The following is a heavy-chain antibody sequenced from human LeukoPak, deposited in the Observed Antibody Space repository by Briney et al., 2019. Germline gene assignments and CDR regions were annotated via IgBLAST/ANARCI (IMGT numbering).Heavy chain of an antibody. D-gene: IGHD6-19*01. CDR3: AMGLYSSGCGY. J-gene: IGHJ4*02. V-gene: IGHV3-53*01. CDR2: IYSAGGT. CDR1: EFIVCSSY. Sequence: PGGSLRLSCAASEFIVCSSYMTWVRQAPGMGVEWVSLIYSAGGTNYSDSVKGWFTISRDNSKNTLYLQMISLRAEDTAVYYCAMGLYSSGCGYWGQGTLVTVSS.